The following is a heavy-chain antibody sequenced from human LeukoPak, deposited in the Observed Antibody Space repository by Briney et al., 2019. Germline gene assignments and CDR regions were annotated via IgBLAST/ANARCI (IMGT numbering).Heavy chain of an antibody. Sequence: GESLQISCKGSGYSFTNYWIGWVRQMPGKGLEWMAIIYPGDSNTRYSPSFQGQVTISTDKSISTAYLQWSSLKASDTAIYYCARAYSSTWKAFDIWGQGTMVTVSS. J-gene: IGHJ3*02. CDR2: IYPGDSNT. D-gene: IGHD6-13*01. V-gene: IGHV5-51*01. CDR1: GYSFTNYW. CDR3: ARAYSSTWKAFDI.